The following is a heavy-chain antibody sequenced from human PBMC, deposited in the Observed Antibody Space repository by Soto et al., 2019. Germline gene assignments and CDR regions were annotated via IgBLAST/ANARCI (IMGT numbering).Heavy chain of an antibody. CDR3: AKSPVKGVAAAYYFDY. J-gene: IGHJ4*02. V-gene: IGHV3-9*01. D-gene: IGHD6-13*01. CDR2: ISWNSGSI. Sequence: GGSLRLSCAASGFTFDDYAMHWVRQAPGKGLEWVSGISWNSGSIGYADSVKGRFTISRDNAKNSLYLQMNSLRAEDTALYYCAKSPVKGVAAAYYFDYWGQGTLVTVSS. CDR1: GFTFDDYA.